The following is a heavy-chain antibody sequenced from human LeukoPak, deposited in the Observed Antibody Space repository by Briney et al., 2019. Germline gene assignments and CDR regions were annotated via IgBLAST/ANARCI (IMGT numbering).Heavy chain of an antibody. J-gene: IGHJ4*02. CDR1: GGSVSSYY. Sequence: SETLSLTCTVSGGSVSSYYWSWIRQPPGKGLEWIGYIYYSGSTNYNPSLKSRVTISVDTSKNQFSLKLSSVTAADTAVYYCAGGASPWGSYRDYWGQGTLVTVSS. CDR3: AGGASPWGSYRDY. D-gene: IGHD3-16*02. CDR2: IYYSGST. V-gene: IGHV4-59*08.